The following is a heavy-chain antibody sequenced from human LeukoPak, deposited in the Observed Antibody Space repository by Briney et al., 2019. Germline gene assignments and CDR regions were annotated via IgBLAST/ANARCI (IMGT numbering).Heavy chain of an antibody. CDR3: AALDHGHDY. Sequence: GGSLRLSCAASGFTFSSYEMNWVRQAPGKGLEWVSYISSSGSTIYYADSVKGRFAISRDNAKNSLYLQMNSLRAEDTAVYYCAALDHGHDYWGQGTLVTVSS. V-gene: IGHV3-48*03. CDR2: ISSSGSTI. J-gene: IGHJ4*02. CDR1: GFTFSSYE.